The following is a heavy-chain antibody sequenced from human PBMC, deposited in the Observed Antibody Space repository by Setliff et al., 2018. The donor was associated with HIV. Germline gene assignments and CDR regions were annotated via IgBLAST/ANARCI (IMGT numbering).Heavy chain of an antibody. CDR3: ARGKGVGGVIITGGLDV. CDR2: MNPNSGVS. CDR1: GHTFSNYD. J-gene: IGHJ6*02. V-gene: IGHV1-8*01. D-gene: IGHD3-10*01. Sequence: GASVKVSCKASGHTFSNYDVIWVRRATGQGLEWMGWMNPNSGVSGYALKFHDRVTMTRDTSITTAYMELSSLTSEDTAVYYCARGKGVGGVIITGGLDVWGQGTTVTVSS.